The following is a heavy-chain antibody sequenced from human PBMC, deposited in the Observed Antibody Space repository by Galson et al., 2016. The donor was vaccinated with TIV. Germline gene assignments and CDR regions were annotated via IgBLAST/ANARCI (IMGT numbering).Heavy chain of an antibody. CDR3: AREGTLEWGAFEI. D-gene: IGHD3-3*01. V-gene: IGHV3-30-3*01. CDR1: GFTFSNYP. CDR2: ISYHGINK. J-gene: IGHJ3*02. Sequence: PRLSCAASGFTFSNYPIHWVRQAPGKGLEWVAVISYHGINKYYADSVKGRFTLSRDNSNNTLYVHMNSLRAEDTAVYYCAREGTLEWGAFEIWGQGTMVTVSS.